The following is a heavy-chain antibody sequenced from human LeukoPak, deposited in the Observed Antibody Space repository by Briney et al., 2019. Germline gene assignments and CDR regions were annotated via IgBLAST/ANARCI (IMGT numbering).Heavy chain of an antibody. V-gene: IGHV3-30*18. D-gene: IGHD3-22*01. CDR2: ISYDGSNK. CDR3: AKVLGDSSGYYYVPLDY. CDR1: GFTFSHYG. J-gene: IGHJ4*02. Sequence: GGSLRLSCAGSGFTFSHYGMHWVRQAPGQGLEWVAVISYDGSNKYYADSVKGRFTISRDNSKNTLYLQMNSLRAEDTAVYYCAKVLGDSSGYYYVPLDYWGQGTLVTVSS.